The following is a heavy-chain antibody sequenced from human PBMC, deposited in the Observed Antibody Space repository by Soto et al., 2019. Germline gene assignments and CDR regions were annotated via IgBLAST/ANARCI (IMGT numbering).Heavy chain of an antibody. CDR1: GYSFTSYW. Sequence: GESLKISCKGSGYSFTSYWISWVRQMPGKGLGWMGRIDPSDSYTNYSPSFQGHVTISADKSISTAYLQWSSLKASDTAMYYCARHFPHWIAAPFPTWDYGMDVWGQGTTVIVYS. CDR2: IDPSDSYT. D-gene: IGHD6-13*01. CDR3: ARHFPHWIAAPFPTWDYGMDV. V-gene: IGHV5-10-1*01. J-gene: IGHJ6*02.